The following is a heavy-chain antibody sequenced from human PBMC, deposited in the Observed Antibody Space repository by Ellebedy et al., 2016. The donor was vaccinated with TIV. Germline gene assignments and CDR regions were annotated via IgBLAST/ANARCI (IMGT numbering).Heavy chain of an antibody. D-gene: IGHD3-10*01. CDR1: GYTFTSYG. CDR3: ARDPAGGPFDY. V-gene: IGHV1-46*01. J-gene: IGHJ4*02. Sequence: AASVKVSCKASGYTFTSYGISWVRQAPGQGLEWMGIINPSGGSTSYEQKFQGRVTMTRDTSTSTVYMELSSLRSEDTAVYYCARDPAGGPFDYWGQGTLVTVSS. CDR2: INPSGGST.